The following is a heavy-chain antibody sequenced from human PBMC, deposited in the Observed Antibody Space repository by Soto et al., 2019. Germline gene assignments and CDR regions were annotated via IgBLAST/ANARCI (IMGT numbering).Heavy chain of an antibody. J-gene: IGHJ5*02. D-gene: IGHD5-12*01. Sequence: QVQLVQSGAEVKKPGASVKVSCKASGYTFTSYGISWVRQAPGQGLEWMGWISAYNGNTNYAQKXQGRVTMTPEXXTXTXYMELRSLRSDDTAVYYCARAEENIVATITPSWFDPWGQGTLVTVSS. CDR3: ARAEENIVATITPSWFDP. V-gene: IGHV1-18*01. CDR2: ISAYNGNT. CDR1: GYTFTSYG.